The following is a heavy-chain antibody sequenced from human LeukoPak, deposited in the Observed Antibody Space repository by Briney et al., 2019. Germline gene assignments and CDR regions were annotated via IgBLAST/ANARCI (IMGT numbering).Heavy chain of an antibody. CDR1: GGTFSSYA. J-gene: IGHJ4*02. CDR3: ATAVRYDFWSGYLLVY. Sequence: ASVKVSCKASGGTFSSYAISWVRQAPGKGLEWMGGFDPEDGETIYAQKFQGRVTMTEDTSTDTAYMELSSLRSEDTAVYYCATAVRYDFWSGYLLVYWGQGTLVTVSS. D-gene: IGHD3-3*01. CDR2: FDPEDGET. V-gene: IGHV1-24*01.